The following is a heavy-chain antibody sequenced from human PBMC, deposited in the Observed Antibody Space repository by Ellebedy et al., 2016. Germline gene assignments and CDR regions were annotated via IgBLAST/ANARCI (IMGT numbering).Heavy chain of an antibody. CDR1: GYILASYD. Sequence: ASVKVSCKASGYILASYDINWVRQATGQGLEWMGWMNPNSGHTGYAQKFQGRVTMTRSTSINTAYMELSRLRSDDTAVYYCARGWEVVDYWGQGTLVTVSS. CDR3: ARGWEVVDY. V-gene: IGHV1-8*01. CDR2: MNPNSGHT. D-gene: IGHD1-26*01. J-gene: IGHJ4*02.